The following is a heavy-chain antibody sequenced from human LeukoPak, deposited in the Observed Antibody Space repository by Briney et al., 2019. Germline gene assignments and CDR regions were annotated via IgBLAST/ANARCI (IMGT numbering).Heavy chain of an antibody. CDR2: IRYDGSNK. D-gene: IGHD3-3*01. CDR3: AMGPTHGGF. V-gene: IGHV3-30*02. Sequence: GGSLRLSCAASGFTFSSYGMHWVRQAPGKGLERVAFIRYDGSNKYYPDSVKGRFTISRDNSKSTLYLQMNSLRAADTAVYYCAMGPTHGGFWGQGTLVTVSS. J-gene: IGHJ4*02. CDR1: GFTFSSYG.